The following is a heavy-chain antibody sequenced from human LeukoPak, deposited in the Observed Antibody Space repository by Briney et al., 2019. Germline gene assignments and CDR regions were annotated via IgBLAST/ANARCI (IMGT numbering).Heavy chain of an antibody. J-gene: IGHJ5*02. D-gene: IGHD2/OR15-2a*01. V-gene: IGHV3-48*03. CDR1: GFTFSSSE. CDR2: ISSSGDTI. Sequence: GGSLRLSCAASGFTFSSSEMNWVRQGPGRGLEWVSYISSSGDTIYYADSVKGRFTISRDNAKKSLYLQMNSLRAEDTAVYYCASSPPVLFSVWFNPWGQGTLVTVSS. CDR3: ASSPPVLFSVWFNP.